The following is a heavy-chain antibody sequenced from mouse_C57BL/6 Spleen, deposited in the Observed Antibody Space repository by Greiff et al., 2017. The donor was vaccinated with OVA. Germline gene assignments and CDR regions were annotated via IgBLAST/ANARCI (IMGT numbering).Heavy chain of an antibody. D-gene: IGHD1-1*01. V-gene: IGHV1-72*01. CDR2: IDPNSGGT. CDR3: ARSREPLYGSSYGWYFDV. J-gene: IGHJ1*03. CDR1: GYTFTSYW. Sequence: QVQLQQPGAELVKPGASVKLSCKASGYTFTSYWMHWVKQRPGRGLEWIGRIDPNSGGTKYNEKFKSKATLTVDKPSSTAYMQLSSLTSEDSAVYYCARSREPLYGSSYGWYFDVWGTGTTVTVSS.